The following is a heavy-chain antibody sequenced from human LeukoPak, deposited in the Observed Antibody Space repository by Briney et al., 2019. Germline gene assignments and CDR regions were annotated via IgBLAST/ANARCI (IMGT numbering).Heavy chain of an antibody. CDR2: ISAYNGNT. CDR3: AALPINMRLVVYAFDI. J-gene: IGHJ3*02. V-gene: IGHV1-18*01. Sequence: ASVKVSCKASGYTFTSYGISWVRQAPGQGLEWMGWISAYNGNTSYAQKLQGRVTMTTDTSTSTAYMELRSLRSDDTAVYYCAALPINMRLVVYAFDIWGQGTMVTVSS. D-gene: IGHD2-8*02. CDR1: GYTFTSYG.